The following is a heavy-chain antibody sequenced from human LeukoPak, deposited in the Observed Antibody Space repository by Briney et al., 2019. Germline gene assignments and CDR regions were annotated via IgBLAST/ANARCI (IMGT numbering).Heavy chain of an antibody. CDR3: TKDGSWGDYYFYFYIDV. J-gene: IGHJ6*03. CDR2: ISGSGGST. CDR1: GFTFSSYA. D-gene: IGHD1-26*01. V-gene: IGHV3-23*01. Sequence: GGSLRLSCAASGFTFSSYAMSWVRQAPGNGLEWVSAISGSGGSTYYADSVKGRFTISRDNSKNTLYLQMNSLRAEDTALYFCTKDGSWGDYYFYFYIDVWGKGTTVTVSS.